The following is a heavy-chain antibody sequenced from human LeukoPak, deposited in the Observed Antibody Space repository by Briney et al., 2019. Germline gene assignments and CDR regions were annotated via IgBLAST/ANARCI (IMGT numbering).Heavy chain of an antibody. Sequence: GESLKISCEGSGYSFTSYWIGWVRQMPGKGLEWMGIIYPGDSDTRYSPSFQGQVTISADKSISTAYLQWSSLKASDTAMYYCARHPGYYYDSSGYPRAFDIWGQGTMVTVSS. J-gene: IGHJ3*02. CDR3: ARHPGYYYDSSGYPRAFDI. CDR1: GYSFTSYW. D-gene: IGHD3-22*01. CDR2: IYPGDSDT. V-gene: IGHV5-51*01.